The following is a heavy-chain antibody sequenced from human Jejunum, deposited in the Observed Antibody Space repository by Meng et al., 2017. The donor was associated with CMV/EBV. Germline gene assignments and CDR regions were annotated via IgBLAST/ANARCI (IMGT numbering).Heavy chain of an antibody. CDR2: IYSNGAT. D-gene: IGHD3-10*01. Sequence: QVQLQESGPGLVKPSETLSLTCTVSGGSIRDYYWSWIRQPAGKGLEWIGRIYSNGATNYNPSLKSRVTMSVDTSKNQFSLKLSSVTAADTAVYFCARDMHREVVIQDYWGQGTLVTVSS. J-gene: IGHJ4*02. CDR1: GGSIRDYY. CDR3: ARDMHREVVIQDY. V-gene: IGHV4-4*07.